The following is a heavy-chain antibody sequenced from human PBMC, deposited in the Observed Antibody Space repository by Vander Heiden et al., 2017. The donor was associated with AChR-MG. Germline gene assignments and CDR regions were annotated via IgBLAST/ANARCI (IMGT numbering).Heavy chain of an antibody. Sequence: QLQLQESGPGLVKSSETLSLTCTVSGGPITNNAYYWAWIRQSPGKGLEWIGTIYHSVATNYNPSLKSRVAMSIDTSKNQFSLKLSSVTAADTAVYYCAGLVGGTVLYWFDPWGQGTLVTVSS. D-gene: IGHD1-26*01. CDR3: AGLVGGTVLYWFDP. J-gene: IGHJ5*02. CDR1: GGPITNNAYY. CDR2: IYHSVAT. V-gene: IGHV4-39*01.